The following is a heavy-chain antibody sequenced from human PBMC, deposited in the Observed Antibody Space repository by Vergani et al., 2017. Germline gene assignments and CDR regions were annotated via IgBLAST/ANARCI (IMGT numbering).Heavy chain of an antibody. Sequence: QVQLVESGGGVVQPGRSLRLSCAASGFTFSSYGMHWVRQAPGKGLEWVAVISYDGSNKYYADSVKGRFTISRDNSKNTLYLQMNSLRAEDTAVYYCARSNADYGDYSKGVDYYGMDVWGQGTTVTVSS. J-gene: IGHJ6*02. V-gene: IGHV3-30*03. CDR1: GFTFSSYG. CDR2: ISYDGSNK. CDR3: ARSNADYGDYSKGVDYYGMDV. D-gene: IGHD4-17*01.